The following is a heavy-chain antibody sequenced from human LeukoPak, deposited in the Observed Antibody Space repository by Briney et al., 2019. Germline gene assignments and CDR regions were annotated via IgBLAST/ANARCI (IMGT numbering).Heavy chain of an antibody. Sequence: GGSLRLSCVASKFTFSSSWMSWVRQAPGKGLEWVANIKRDGSEEYYVDSVKGRFTISRDNAKNSLYLQMNSLRAEDTAVYYCARDPYGSYFDFWGQGTLFTVSS. CDR1: KFTFSSSW. CDR2: IKRDGSEE. V-gene: IGHV3-7*01. CDR3: ARDPYGSYFDF. D-gene: IGHD4-17*01. J-gene: IGHJ4*02.